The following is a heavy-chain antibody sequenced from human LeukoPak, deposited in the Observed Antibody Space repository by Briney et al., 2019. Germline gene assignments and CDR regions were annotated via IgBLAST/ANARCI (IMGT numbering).Heavy chain of an antibody. CDR3: AREQRWLHKFDY. Sequence: SETLSLTCAVYGGSFSGYYWSWIRQPPGKGLKWIGEINHSGSTNYNPSLKSRVTISVDTSKNQFSLKLSYVTAADTAVYYCAREQRWLHKFDYWGQGTLVTVSS. V-gene: IGHV4-34*01. D-gene: IGHD5-24*01. CDR1: GGSFSGYY. J-gene: IGHJ4*02. CDR2: INHSGST.